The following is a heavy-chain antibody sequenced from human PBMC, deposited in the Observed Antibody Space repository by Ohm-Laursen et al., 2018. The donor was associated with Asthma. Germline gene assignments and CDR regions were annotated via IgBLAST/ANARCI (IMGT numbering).Heavy chain of an antibody. CDR3: ARGRRYSSSWLDY. Sequence: TLSLTCTVSGGSTSSYYWSWIRQPPGKGLEWIGYIYYSGSTNYNPSLKSRVTISVDTSKNQFSLKLSSVTAADTAVYYCARGRRYSSSWLDYWGQGTLVTVSS. D-gene: IGHD6-13*01. J-gene: IGHJ4*02. V-gene: IGHV4-59*01. CDR2: IYYSGST. CDR1: GGSTSSYY.